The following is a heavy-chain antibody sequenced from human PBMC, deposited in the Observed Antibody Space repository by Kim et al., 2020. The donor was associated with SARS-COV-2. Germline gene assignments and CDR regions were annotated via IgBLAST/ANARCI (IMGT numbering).Heavy chain of an antibody. CDR1: GFTVSSNY. D-gene: IGHD4-17*01. CDR3: ARASKDYGGSLYYYYGMDV. V-gene: IGHV3-53*01. J-gene: IGHJ6*02. CDR2: IYSGGST. Sequence: GGSLRLSCAASGFTVSSNYMSWVRQAPGKGLEWVSVIYSGGSTYYADSVKGRFTISRDNSKNTLYLQMNSLRAEDTAVYYCARASKDYGGSLYYYYGMDVWGQGTTVTVSS.